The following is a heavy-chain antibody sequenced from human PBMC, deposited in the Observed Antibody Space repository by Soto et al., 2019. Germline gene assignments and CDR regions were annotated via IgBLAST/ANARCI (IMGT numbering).Heavy chain of an antibody. V-gene: IGHV4-4*02. CDR1: GGSISSSNW. Sequence: LSLTCSVSGGSISSSNWWSWVRQPPGKGLEWIGEIYHSGSTNYNPSLKSRVTISVDKSKNQFSLKLSSVTAADTAVYYCARDSLWFGDHYGMDVWGQGTTVTVSS. CDR2: IYHSGST. CDR3: ARDSLWFGDHYGMDV. D-gene: IGHD3-10*01. J-gene: IGHJ6*02.